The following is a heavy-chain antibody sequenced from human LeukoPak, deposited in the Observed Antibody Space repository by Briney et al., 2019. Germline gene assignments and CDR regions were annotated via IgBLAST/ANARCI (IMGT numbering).Heavy chain of an antibody. CDR1: GGSILTTNW. J-gene: IGHJ4*02. Sequence: PSGTLSLTCAVSGGSILTTNWWSWVRQPPGKGLEWIGEVHLSGTSNYNPSLKSRVSMSIDKSKNQLSLKLTSVTAADTAMYYCARESGAFCPFGFWGQGTLVTVPS. D-gene: IGHD1-26*01. CDR3: ARESGAFCPFGF. CDR2: VHLSGTS. V-gene: IGHV4-4*02.